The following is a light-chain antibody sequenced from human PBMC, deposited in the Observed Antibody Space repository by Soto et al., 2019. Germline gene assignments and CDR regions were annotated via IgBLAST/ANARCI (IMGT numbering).Light chain of an antibody. CDR2: YIS. CDR3: QQHNQWPIT. CDR1: QSAGNF. J-gene: IGKJ5*01. V-gene: IGKV3D-15*01. Sequence: EIVMTQSPATLSVSPGETASLSCRASQSAGNFLAWYQQKPGQAPRLLIYYISTRATGIPARFSGSGSGTEFTLTINSLQSEDSAVYYCQQHNQWPITLG.